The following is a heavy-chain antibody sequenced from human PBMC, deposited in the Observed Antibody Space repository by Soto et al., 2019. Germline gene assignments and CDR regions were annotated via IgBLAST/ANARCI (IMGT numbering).Heavy chain of an antibody. V-gene: IGHV3-48*01. Sequence: EVQLVESGGGLVQPGGSLRLSCAASGFTFSNYRMDWVRHAPGKGLEWVSYISSSSGTKYYADSVKGRFTISRDNAKNSLYLQMNSLRAEDTAVYYCARVPYCSGGSCYWPFEYWGQGTLVTVSS. J-gene: IGHJ4*02. CDR1: GFTFSNYR. CDR2: ISSSSGTK. CDR3: ARVPYCSGGSCYWPFEY. D-gene: IGHD2-15*01.